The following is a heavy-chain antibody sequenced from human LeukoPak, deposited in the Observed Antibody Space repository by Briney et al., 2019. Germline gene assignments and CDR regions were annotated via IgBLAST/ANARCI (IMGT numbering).Heavy chain of an antibody. CDR1: GYTSTSYD. CDR2: MNPNSGNT. CDR3: ARECSSTSCAYYYGMDV. Sequence: ASVKVSCKASGYTSTSYDINWVRQATGQGLEWMGWMNPNSGNTGYAQKFQGRVTMTRNTSISTAYMELSSLRSEDTAVYYCARECSSTSCAYYYGMDVWGQGTTVTVSS. D-gene: IGHD2-2*01. J-gene: IGHJ6*02. V-gene: IGHV1-8*01.